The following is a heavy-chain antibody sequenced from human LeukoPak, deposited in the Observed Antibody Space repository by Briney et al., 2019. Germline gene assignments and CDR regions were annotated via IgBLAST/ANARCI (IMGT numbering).Heavy chain of an antibody. V-gene: IGHV3-21*01. CDR1: GFTFRSYA. CDR2: ISSSSIYI. CDR3: ARDQRFGHFDS. Sequence: PGGSLRLSCAASGFTFRSYAMSWVRQAPGKGLEWVSSISSSSIYIYYADSVKGRFTISRDNANNSLYLQMNSLRAEDTAVYYCARDQRFGHFDSWGQGTLVTVSS. D-gene: IGHD3-10*01. J-gene: IGHJ4*02.